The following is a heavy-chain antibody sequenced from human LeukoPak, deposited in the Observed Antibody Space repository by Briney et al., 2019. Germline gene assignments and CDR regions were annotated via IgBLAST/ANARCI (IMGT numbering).Heavy chain of an antibody. CDR1: GFTFSSYA. Sequence: GGSLRLSCAASGFTFSSYAMSWVRQAPGKGLEWVSAISGSGGSTYYADSVKGRFTISRDNSKNTLYLQMNSLRAEDTAVYYCAKTRGYGSGTHYGMDVWGQGTTVTVSS. V-gene: IGHV3-23*01. CDR3: AKTRGYGSGTHYGMDV. CDR2: ISGSGGST. J-gene: IGHJ6*02. D-gene: IGHD3-10*01.